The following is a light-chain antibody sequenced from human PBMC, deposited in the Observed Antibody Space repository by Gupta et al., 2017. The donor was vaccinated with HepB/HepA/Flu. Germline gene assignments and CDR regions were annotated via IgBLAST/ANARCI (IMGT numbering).Light chain of an antibody. CDR3: ASWDDRLDGYVV. CDR2: FTN. Sequence: QSILTQPPSASGTPGQRVNISCSGSDSNVGSNAVIWYQQFPGAAPKLLIYFTNQRPSGVPDRFSASKSGTSASLAISGSQSEDEADYYCASWDDRLDGYVVFGGGTKLTVL. CDR1: DSNVGSNA. J-gene: IGLJ3*02. V-gene: IGLV1-44*01.